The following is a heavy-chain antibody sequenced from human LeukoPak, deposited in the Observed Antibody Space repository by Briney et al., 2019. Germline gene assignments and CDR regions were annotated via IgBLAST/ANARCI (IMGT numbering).Heavy chain of an antibody. CDR1: GYTFTSYY. D-gene: IGHD6-13*01. Sequence: ASVKVSCKASGYTFTSYYMHWVRQAPGQGLEWMGIINPSGGSTSYAQKFQGRVTMIRDTSTSTVYMELSSLRSEDTAVYYCARDLRAAAGRYYYGMDVWGQGTTVTVSS. CDR3: ARDLRAAAGRYYYGMDV. V-gene: IGHV1-46*01. CDR2: INPSGGST. J-gene: IGHJ6*02.